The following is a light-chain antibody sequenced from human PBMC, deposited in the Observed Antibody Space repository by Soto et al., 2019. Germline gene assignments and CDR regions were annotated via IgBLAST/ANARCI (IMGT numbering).Light chain of an antibody. Sequence: QSALTQPPSVSGSPGQSVTISCTGTSSDVGGYDYVSWYQQRPGKAPKLLIYDVTQRPSGVPDRFSGSKSGNTASLTISGLQAEDEADFYCCSYGGSFPYVFGTGTKLTVL. CDR3: CSYGGSFPYV. V-gene: IGLV2-11*01. J-gene: IGLJ1*01. CDR1: SSDVGGYDY. CDR2: DVT.